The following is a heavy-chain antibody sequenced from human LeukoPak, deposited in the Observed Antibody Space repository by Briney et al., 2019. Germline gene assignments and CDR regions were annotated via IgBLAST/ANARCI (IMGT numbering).Heavy chain of an antibody. CDR2: IRGSSNTI. J-gene: IGHJ4*02. CDR1: GFTFSTYS. CDR3: ARVVTGSGSYLDY. V-gene: IGHV3-48*04. D-gene: IGHD3-10*01. Sequence: GGSLRLSCAASGFTFSTYSMNWVRQAPGKGLEWLSYIRGSSNTIHYADSVKGRFTISRDNAKNSVYLQMNSLRVEDTAVYYCARVVTGSGSYLDYWGQGTLVTVSS.